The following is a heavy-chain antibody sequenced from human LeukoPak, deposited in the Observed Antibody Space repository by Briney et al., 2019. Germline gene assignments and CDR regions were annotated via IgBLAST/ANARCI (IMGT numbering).Heavy chain of an antibody. J-gene: IGHJ6*02. Sequence: GASVKVSCKASGYTFTSYAMHWVRQAPGRRLEWMGWINAGNGNTKYSQKFQGRVTITRDTSASTAYMELSSLRSEDTAVYYCARDRDIVVVTAIPHYYGMDVWGQGTTVTVPS. CDR2: INAGNGNT. D-gene: IGHD2-21*02. CDR1: GYTFTSYA. CDR3: ARDRDIVVVTAIPHYYGMDV. V-gene: IGHV1-3*01.